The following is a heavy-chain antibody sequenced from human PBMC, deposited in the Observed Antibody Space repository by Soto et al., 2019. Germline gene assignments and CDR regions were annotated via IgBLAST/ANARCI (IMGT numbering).Heavy chain of an antibody. CDR3: ARAMSMVRGVIMRDDAFDI. V-gene: IGHV1-3*01. CDR2: INAGNGNT. J-gene: IGHJ3*02. Sequence: GASVKVSCKASGYTFTSYAMHWVRQAPGQRLEWMGWINAGNGNTKYSQKFQGRVTITRDTSASTAYMELSSLRSEDTAVYYCARAMSMVRGVIMRDDAFDIWGQGTMVTVSS. D-gene: IGHD3-10*01. CDR1: GYTFTSYA.